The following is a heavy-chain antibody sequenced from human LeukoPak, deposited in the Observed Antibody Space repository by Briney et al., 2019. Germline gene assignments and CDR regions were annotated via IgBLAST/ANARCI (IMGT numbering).Heavy chain of an antibody. CDR3: TRVNRVGANGAFDI. J-gene: IGHJ3*02. CDR1: GFTLSIYD. Sequence: GESLRLSCAASGFTLSIYDMHWVRQPTGKGLEWVSAIAPSGDTYYPGSVKGRFTISRENAKNSLYLEMNSLRAGDTAVYYCTRVNRVGANGAFDIWGQGTMVTVSS. D-gene: IGHD1-26*01. CDR2: IAPSGDT. V-gene: IGHV3-13*01.